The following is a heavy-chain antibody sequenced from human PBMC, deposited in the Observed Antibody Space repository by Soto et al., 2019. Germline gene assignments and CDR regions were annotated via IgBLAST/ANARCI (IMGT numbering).Heavy chain of an antibody. D-gene: IGHD2-15*01. CDR2: IYWDDDK. CDR3: AHLVVAGITDYFDS. CDR1: GFSLSTSGVG. J-gene: IGHJ4*02. Sequence: QITLKESGPTLVKPTQTLTLTCTFSGFSLSTSGVGVGWIRQPPGKALEWLTFIYWDDDKRNSPFLKCRLTITKDPSKNQVVLTMTNMDPVDTATYYCAHLVVAGITDYFDSWGQGTLVTVSS. V-gene: IGHV2-5*02.